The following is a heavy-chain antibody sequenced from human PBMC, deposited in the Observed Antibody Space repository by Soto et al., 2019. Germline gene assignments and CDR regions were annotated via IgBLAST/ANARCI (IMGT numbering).Heavy chain of an antibody. CDR1: GYTLTGLS. CDR3: AKDLVSGAYDYYFDY. CDR2: FDPETGET. J-gene: IGHJ4*02. D-gene: IGHD5-12*01. V-gene: IGHV1-24*01. Sequence: GASVKVSCKVSGYTLTGLSMHWVRQAPGKGLEWMGGFDPETGETIYAQRFQGRVTVTEDTSTDTVYMELSSLRSEDTAVYYCAKDLVSGAYDYYFDYWGQGSLVTVPQ.